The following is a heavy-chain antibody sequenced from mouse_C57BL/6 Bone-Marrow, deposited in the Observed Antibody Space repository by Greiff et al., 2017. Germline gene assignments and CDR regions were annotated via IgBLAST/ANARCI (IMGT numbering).Heavy chain of an antibody. CDR2: IHPNSGST. CDR1: GYTFTSYW. J-gene: IGHJ4*01. D-gene: IGHD1-1*01. CDR3: ARNYYGSYAMDY. Sequence: QVQLKQPGAELVKPGASVKLSCKASGYTFTSYWMHWVKQRPGQGLEWIGMIHPNSGSTNYNEKFKSKATLTVDKSSSTAYMQLSSLTSEDSAVYYCARNYYGSYAMDYWGQGTSVTVSS. V-gene: IGHV1-64*01.